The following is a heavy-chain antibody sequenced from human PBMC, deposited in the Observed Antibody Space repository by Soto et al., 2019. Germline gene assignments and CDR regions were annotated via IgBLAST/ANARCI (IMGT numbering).Heavy chain of an antibody. V-gene: IGHV1-69*01. CDR2: IIPIFGTA. CDR1: GGTFSSYA. J-gene: IGHJ6*02. D-gene: IGHD3-9*01. Sequence: QVQLVQSGAEVKKPGSSVKVSCKASGGTFSSYAISWVRQAPGQGLEWMGGIIPIFGTANYAQKFQGRVTITADESTSTAYMELSSLRSEDTAVYYCAREPPTYYDILTKTHQQYYSYGMDVWGQGTTVTVSS. CDR3: AREPPTYYDILTKTHQQYYSYGMDV.